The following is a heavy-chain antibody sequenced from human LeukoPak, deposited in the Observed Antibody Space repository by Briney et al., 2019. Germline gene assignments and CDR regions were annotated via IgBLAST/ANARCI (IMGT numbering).Heavy chain of an antibody. CDR3: VGAVTNDGPVAFDI. CDR2: IWYDGSNK. V-gene: IGHV3-33*08. D-gene: IGHD1-1*01. Sequence: PGRSLRLSCAASGFTFSSYAMHWVRRAPGKGLEWVAVIWYDGSNKYYADSVKGRFTISRDNSKNTLYLQMNSLRAEDTAVYYCVGAVTNDGPVAFDIWGQGTMVTVSS. J-gene: IGHJ3*02. CDR1: GFTFSSYA.